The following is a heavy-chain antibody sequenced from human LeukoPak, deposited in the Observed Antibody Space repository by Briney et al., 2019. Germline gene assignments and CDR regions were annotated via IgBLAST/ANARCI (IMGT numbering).Heavy chain of an antibody. CDR3: ARAKLKYGDYGSNWFDP. D-gene: IGHD4-17*01. CDR1: GYTFTGYY. CDR2: INPNSGGT. V-gene: IGHV1-2*02. J-gene: IGHJ5*02. Sequence: ASVKVSCKASGYTFTGYYMHWVRQAPGQGLEWMGWINPNSGGTNYAQKFQGRGTMTRDTSISTAYMELSRLRSDDTAVYYCARAKLKYGDYGSNWFDPWGQGTLVTVSS.